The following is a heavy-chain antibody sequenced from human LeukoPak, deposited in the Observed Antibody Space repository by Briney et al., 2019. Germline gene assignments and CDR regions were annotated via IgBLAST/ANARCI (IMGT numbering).Heavy chain of an antibody. D-gene: IGHD6-13*01. Sequence: GGSLRLSCAASGFTFSSYATSWVRQAPGKGLECVSAISGRGGSTYYADSVKGRFTISRDNSKNTLYLQMNSLRAEDTAVYYCAKSGVPYSSSWGYYFDYWGQGTLVTVSS. CDR2: ISGRGGST. V-gene: IGHV3-23*01. CDR1: GFTFSSYA. CDR3: AKSGVPYSSSWGYYFDY. J-gene: IGHJ4*02.